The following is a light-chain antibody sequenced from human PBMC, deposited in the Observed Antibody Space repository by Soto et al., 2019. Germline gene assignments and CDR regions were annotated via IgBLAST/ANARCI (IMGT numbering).Light chain of an antibody. CDR3: SSYTSSSIPWV. V-gene: IGLV2-14*01. CDR1: SSDVDGYNY. Sequence: QSALTQPASVSGSPGQSITISCTGTSSDVDGYNYVSWYQQHPGKAPKLMIYEVSNRPSGVSNRFSGSKSGNTASLTISGLQAEDEADYYCSSYTSSSIPWVFGGGTQLTVL. J-gene: IGLJ3*02. CDR2: EVS.